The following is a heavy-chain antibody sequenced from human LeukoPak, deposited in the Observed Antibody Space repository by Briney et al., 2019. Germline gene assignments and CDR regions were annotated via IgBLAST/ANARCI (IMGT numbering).Heavy chain of an antibody. CDR1: GYTFTGYY. CDR3: ATSPYGDRYYFDY. CDR2: INPSGGST. D-gene: IGHD4-17*01. V-gene: IGHV1-46*01. J-gene: IGHJ4*02. Sequence: ASVKVSCKASGYTFTGYYMHWVRQAPGQGLEWMGIINPSGGSTNYAQKFQGRVTITADESTSTAYMELSSLRSEDTAVYYCATSPYGDRYYFDYWGQGTLVTVSS.